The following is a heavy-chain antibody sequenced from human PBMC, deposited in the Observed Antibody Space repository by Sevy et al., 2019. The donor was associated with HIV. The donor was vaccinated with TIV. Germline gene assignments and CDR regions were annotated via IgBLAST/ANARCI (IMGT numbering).Heavy chain of an antibody. CDR2: ITYDGSNK. J-gene: IGHJ3*02. Sequence: GGSLRLSCAASGFTFSYYGIHWVRQAPGKGLEGVALITYDGSNKHYEDSVKGRFTISRDNSENTLYLQMNSLRAEDTAMYYCARDRKVVLVVYAIPFDAFDIWGQGTLVTVSS. D-gene: IGHD2-8*02. V-gene: IGHV3-30*02. CDR3: ARDRKVVLVVYAIPFDAFDI. CDR1: GFTFSYYG.